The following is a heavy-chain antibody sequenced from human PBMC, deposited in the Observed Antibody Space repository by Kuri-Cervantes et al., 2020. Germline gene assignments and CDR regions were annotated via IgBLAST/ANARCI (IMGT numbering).Heavy chain of an antibody. D-gene: IGHD6-19*01. Sequence: SGPTLVKPTQTLTLTCTFSGFSLSTRGMRVSWIRQPPGKALEWLARIDWDDDKFYRTSLRTRLTISKDTSKNQVVLTMTNMDPVDTATYYCARGWYYFDYWGQGTLVTVSS. CDR2: IDWDDDK. CDR1: GFSLSTRGMR. J-gene: IGHJ4*02. V-gene: IGHV2-70D*14. CDR3: ARGWYYFDY.